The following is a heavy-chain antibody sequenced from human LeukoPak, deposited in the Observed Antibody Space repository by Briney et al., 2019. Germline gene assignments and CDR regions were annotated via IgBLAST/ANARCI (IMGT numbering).Heavy chain of an antibody. CDR2: IYPGDSDT. V-gene: IGHV5-51*01. Sequence: GESLKISCKGSGYSFTSYWIGWVRQMPGKGLECMGIIYPGDSDTRYSPSFQGQVTISADKSISTAYLQWSSLKASDTAMYYCARQGELLGDWFDPWGQGTLVTVSS. CDR1: GYSFTSYW. CDR3: ARQGELLGDWFDP. J-gene: IGHJ5*02. D-gene: IGHD1-26*01.